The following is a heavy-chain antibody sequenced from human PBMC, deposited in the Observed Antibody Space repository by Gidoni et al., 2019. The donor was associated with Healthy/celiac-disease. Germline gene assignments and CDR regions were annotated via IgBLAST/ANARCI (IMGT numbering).Heavy chain of an antibody. V-gene: IGHV3-9*01. D-gene: IGHD6-19*01. J-gene: IGHJ4*02. CDR1: GFTFDDYA. CDR2: ISWNSGSI. Sequence: EVQLVESGGGLVQPGRSLRLSCAASGFTFDDYAMHWVRQAPGKSLEWVSGISWNSGSIGYADSVKGRFTISRDNAKNSLYLQMNSLRAEDTALYYCAKDIRQWLVHYFDYWGQGTLVTVSS. CDR3: AKDIRQWLVHYFDY.